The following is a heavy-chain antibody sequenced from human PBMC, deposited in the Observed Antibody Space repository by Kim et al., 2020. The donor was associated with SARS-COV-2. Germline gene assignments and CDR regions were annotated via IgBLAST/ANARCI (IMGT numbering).Heavy chain of an antibody. CDR1: GYTFTSYA. J-gene: IGHJ4*02. V-gene: IGHV1-3*01. CDR3: ARLLLGFGAAAANFDY. Sequence: ASVKVSCKASGYTFTSYAMHWVRQAPGQRLEWMGWINAGNGNTKYSQKFQGRVTITRDTSASTAYMELSSLRSEDTAVYYCARLLLGFGAAAANFDYWGQGTLVTVSS. D-gene: IGHD6-13*01. CDR2: INAGNGNT.